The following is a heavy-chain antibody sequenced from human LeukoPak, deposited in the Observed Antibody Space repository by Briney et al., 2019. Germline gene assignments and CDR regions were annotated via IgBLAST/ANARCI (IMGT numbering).Heavy chain of an antibody. D-gene: IGHD3-10*01. CDR2: IKHDGSEK. Sequence: GGSLRLSCAASGFTFSRHWMTWVRQAPGKGLEWVANIKHDGSEKNYVDSVKGRFTISRDNAKNSLFLQMNSLRAEDTAIYYCVSAIRGSPIDYWGQGTLVSVPS. V-gene: IGHV3-7*01. CDR1: GFTFSRHW. CDR3: VSAIRGSPIDY. J-gene: IGHJ4*02.